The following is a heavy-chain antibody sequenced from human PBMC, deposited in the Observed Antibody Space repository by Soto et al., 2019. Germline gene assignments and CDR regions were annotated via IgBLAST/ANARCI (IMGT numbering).Heavy chain of an antibody. Sequence: GASVKVSCKASGYTFTGYYMHWVRQAPGQGLEWMGWINPNSGGTNYAQKFQGRVTMTRDTSISTAYMELSRLRSDDTAVYYCARDFDSSGYVMHFDPWGQGTLVTVSS. CDR3: ARDFDSSGYVMHFDP. D-gene: IGHD3-22*01. J-gene: IGHJ5*02. CDR2: INPNSGGT. CDR1: GYTFTGYY. V-gene: IGHV1-2*02.